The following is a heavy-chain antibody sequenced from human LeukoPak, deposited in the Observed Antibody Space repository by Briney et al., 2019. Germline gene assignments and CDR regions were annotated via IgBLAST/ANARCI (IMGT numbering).Heavy chain of an antibody. J-gene: IGHJ4*02. D-gene: IGHD3-22*01. CDR2: IIPILGIA. V-gene: IGHV1-69*10. CDR3: ARDPGYYYDNSGLH. CDR1: GGTFSSYA. Sequence: SVKVSCKASGGTFSSYAIIGVRQAPGQGLEWRGGIIPILGIADYAQKLQGRVTITADKSTSTAYIELSSLRSEDTAVYYCARDPGYYYDNSGLHWGQGTLVTVSS.